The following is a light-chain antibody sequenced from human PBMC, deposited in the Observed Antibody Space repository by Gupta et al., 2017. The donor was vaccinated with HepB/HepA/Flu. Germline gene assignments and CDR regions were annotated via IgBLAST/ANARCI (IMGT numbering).Light chain of an antibody. CDR2: SSN. V-gene: IGLV1-44*01. CDR1: SSNIESKT. J-gene: IGLJ3*02. Sequence: SVLTQPPSASGTPGQRVTISCSGSSSNIESKTVNWYQQLPGTAPKLLIFSSNHRPSGVPDRFSGSKSGTSASLAISGLRAEDEADYYCAAWDDTRNGWVFGGGTKLTVL. CDR3: AAWDDTRNGWV.